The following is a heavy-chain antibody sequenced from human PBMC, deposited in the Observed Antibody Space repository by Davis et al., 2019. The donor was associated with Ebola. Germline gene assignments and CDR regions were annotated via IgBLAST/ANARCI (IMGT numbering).Heavy chain of an antibody. V-gene: IGHV1-18*01. CDR1: AYTFTSYG. CDR2: ISAYNGNT. J-gene: IGHJ4*02. Sequence: AASVKVSCKASAYTFTSYGISWVRQAPGQGLEWMGWISAYNGNTNYAQNLQGRVTMTTDTSTSTAYMELRSLRSDDTAVYYCASALGIYSPPDYWGQGTLVTVSS. CDR3: ASALGIYSPPDY. D-gene: IGHD5-12*01.